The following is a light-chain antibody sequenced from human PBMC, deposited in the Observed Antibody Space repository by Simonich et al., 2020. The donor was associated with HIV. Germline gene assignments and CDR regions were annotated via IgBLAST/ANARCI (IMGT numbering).Light chain of an antibody. Sequence: EIVMTQSPATLSVSPGERATHSCRASQTVNSNLAWYQQKPGQAPTLLIYGASTRATGVPARFSGSGSGTEFTLTISSLQSEDFAVYYCQQYNNWSYTFGQGTKLEIK. J-gene: IGKJ2*01. CDR3: QQYNNWSYT. V-gene: IGKV3-15*01. CDR1: QTVNSN. CDR2: GAS.